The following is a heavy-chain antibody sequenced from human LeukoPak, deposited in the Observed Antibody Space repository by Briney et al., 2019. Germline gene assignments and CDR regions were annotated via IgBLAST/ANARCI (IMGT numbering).Heavy chain of an antibody. J-gene: IGHJ6*02. V-gene: IGHV4-59*08. CDR2: ICYSGST. CDR1: GGSISSYY. Sequence: SETLSLTCTVSGGSISSYYWSWIRQPPGKGLEWNGYICYSGSTNYNPSLKSRVTISVDTSKNQFSLKLSSVTAADTAVYYCARLQVRYYYYGMDVWGQGTTVTVSS. CDR3: ARLQVRYYYYGMDV.